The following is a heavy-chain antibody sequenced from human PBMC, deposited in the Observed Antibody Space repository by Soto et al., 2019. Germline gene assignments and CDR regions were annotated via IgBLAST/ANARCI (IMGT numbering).Heavy chain of an antibody. J-gene: IGHJ3*01. CDR2: ITWNGATT. V-gene: IGHV3-20*04. D-gene: IGHD6-19*01. CDR3: ARDGGVVVAVDAFDV. CDR1: GFTFDDHG. Sequence: EVPLVESGGGVVRPGGSLRLSCEASGFTFDDHGMTWVRQAPGKGLEWVSGITWNGATTGYADSVKGRFTISRDNAKNSLYLQMNSLRVEDTALYYCARDGGVVVAVDAFDVWGQGTMVTVSS.